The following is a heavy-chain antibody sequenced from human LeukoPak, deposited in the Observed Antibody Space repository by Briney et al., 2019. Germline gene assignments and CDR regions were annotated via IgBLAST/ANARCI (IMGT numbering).Heavy chain of an antibody. D-gene: IGHD2-15*01. Sequence: ASVKVSCKASGYTFTSYDINWVRQATGQGLEWMGWMNPNSGNTGYTQKFQGRVTMTRNTSISTAYMELSSLRSEDTALYYCARGSSAYCSGGSCYSGSAWFDPWGQGTLVTVSS. CDR3: ARGSSAYCSGGSCYSGSAWFDP. CDR1: GYTFTSYD. CDR2: MNPNSGNT. V-gene: IGHV1-8*01. J-gene: IGHJ5*02.